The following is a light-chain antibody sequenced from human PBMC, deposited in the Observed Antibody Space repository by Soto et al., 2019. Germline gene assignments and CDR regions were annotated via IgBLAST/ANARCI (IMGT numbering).Light chain of an antibody. Sequence: QSVLTQPASVSGSPGQSITISCTGTISDIGSYNHVSCYQQHPGKAPKLMIYEGSKRTAGVYDRLSGCRSGNTASLTISGLEAEDEADYYCCSYASGGTYVFGTGTQLTVL. CDR1: ISDIGSYNH. CDR3: CSYASGGTYV. CDR2: EGS. V-gene: IGLV2-23*01. J-gene: IGLJ1*01.